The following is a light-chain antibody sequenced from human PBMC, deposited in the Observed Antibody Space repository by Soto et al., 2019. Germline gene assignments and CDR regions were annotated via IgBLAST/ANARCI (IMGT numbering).Light chain of an antibody. CDR2: EDN. J-gene: IGLJ2*01. CDR3: CAFVRSNALL. CDR1: SSDVGSYNL. Sequence: QSALTQPASVSGSPGQSITISCTGTSSDVGSYNLVSWYQHHPGKAPKFIIYEDNKRPSGVSNRFSGSKSGNTASLTISGLQAEDEADYYCCAFVRSNALLFGGGTKVT. V-gene: IGLV2-23*01.